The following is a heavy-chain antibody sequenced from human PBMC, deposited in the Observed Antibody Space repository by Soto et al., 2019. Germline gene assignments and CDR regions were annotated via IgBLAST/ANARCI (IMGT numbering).Heavy chain of an antibody. V-gene: IGHV1-58*01. CDR2: IVGGSGST. Sequence: QMQLVQSGPEVKKPGTSVKVSCKASGFTLTSADVQWVRQTRGQRLEWIGWIVGGSGSTNYAQQFQVRLAITRDMSTSTVYMELSSLRSEATAVYYCAADWSNRPFDFWGQGTLVTVSS. CDR1: GFTLTSAD. D-gene: IGHD3-3*01. J-gene: IGHJ4*02. CDR3: AADWSNRPFDF.